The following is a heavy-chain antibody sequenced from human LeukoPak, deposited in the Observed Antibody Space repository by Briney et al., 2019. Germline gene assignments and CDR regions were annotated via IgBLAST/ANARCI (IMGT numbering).Heavy chain of an antibody. D-gene: IGHD3-3*01. J-gene: IGHJ6*02. V-gene: IGHV3-23*01. CDR1: GFTFISYA. Sequence: GGSLRLSCAASGFTFISYAMSWVRQAPGKGLEWVSAISGSGGSTYYADSVKGRFTISRDNSKNTLYLQMNSLRAEDTAVYYCAKGRNDFWSGYPSYGMDVWGQGTTVTVSS. CDR3: AKGRNDFWSGYPSYGMDV. CDR2: ISGSGGST.